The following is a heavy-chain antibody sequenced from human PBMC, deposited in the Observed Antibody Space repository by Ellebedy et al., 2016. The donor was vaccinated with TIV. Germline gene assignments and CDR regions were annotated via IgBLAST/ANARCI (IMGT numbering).Heavy chain of an antibody. J-gene: IGHJ4*02. CDR2: IYYSGST. CDR3: ARGIAGDGKYYFDY. D-gene: IGHD3-10*01. V-gene: IGHV4-59*01. Sequence: MPSETLSLTCTVSGGSISSYYWSWIRQPPGKGLEWIGYIYYSGSTNYNPSLKSRVTISVDTSKNQFSLKLSSVTAADTAVYYCARGIAGDGKYYFDYWGQGTLVTVSS. CDR1: GGSISSYY.